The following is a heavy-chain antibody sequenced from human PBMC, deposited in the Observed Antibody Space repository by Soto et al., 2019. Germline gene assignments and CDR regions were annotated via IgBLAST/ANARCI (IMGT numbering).Heavy chain of an antibody. CDR2: IYWDDDK. D-gene: IGHD3-16*01. J-gene: IGHJ5*02. CDR3: AHIPNYYQYDWFDP. CDR1: GVSLTTRGVG. V-gene: IGHV2-5*02. Sequence: QITLKESGPTLVKPTQTLTLTCTFSGVSLTTRGVGVGCIRQPPRKALECLALIYWDDDKRYSPSLQSRLSTTKDTSENQVVLTLTNVDPVDTATYYCAHIPNYYQYDWFDPWGQGTLVSVS.